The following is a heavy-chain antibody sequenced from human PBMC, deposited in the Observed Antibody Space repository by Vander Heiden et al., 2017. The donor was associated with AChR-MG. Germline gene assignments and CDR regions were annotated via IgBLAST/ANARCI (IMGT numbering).Heavy chain of an antibody. CDR2: ISSSSSYI. Sequence: EVQLVESGGGLVKPGGSLRLSCAASGFTFSSYSMNWVRQAPGKGLEWVSSISSSSSYIYYADSVKGRFTISRDNAKNSLYLQMNSLRAEDTAVYYCARGPLDFWSGQYDYWGQGTLVTVSS. J-gene: IGHJ4*02. V-gene: IGHV3-21*01. CDR3: ARGPLDFWSGQYDY. CDR1: GFTFSSYS. D-gene: IGHD3-3*01.